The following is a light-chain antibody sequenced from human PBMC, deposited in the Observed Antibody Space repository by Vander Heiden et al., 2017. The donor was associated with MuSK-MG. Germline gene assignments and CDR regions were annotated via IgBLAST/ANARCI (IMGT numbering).Light chain of an antibody. CDR1: QSVNSW. Sequence: DIQMTQSPSTLSASVGDRVTITCRASQSVNSWLAWYQQKPGKPPKLLIYKASSLESGVPSRFSGSGSGTEFTLTISSLQPDDFATYYCQQYNSYPWTFGQGTKVEIK. CDR2: KAS. J-gene: IGKJ1*01. CDR3: QQYNSYPWT. V-gene: IGKV1-5*03.